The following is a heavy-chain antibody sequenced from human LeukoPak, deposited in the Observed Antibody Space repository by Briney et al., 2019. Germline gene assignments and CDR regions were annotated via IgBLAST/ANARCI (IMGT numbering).Heavy chain of an antibody. D-gene: IGHD4-17*01. V-gene: IGHV1-46*01. CDR1: GYTFTNYY. CDR3: ARDVAATVTTQNFDY. J-gene: IGHJ4*02. Sequence: ASVKVSCKASGYTFTNYYMHWVRQAPGQGLGWMGIINPSGGSTNYAQKFQGRVTMTRDTSTSTVYMELSSLRSEDTAVYYCARDVAATVTTQNFDYWGQGTLVTVSS. CDR2: INPSGGST.